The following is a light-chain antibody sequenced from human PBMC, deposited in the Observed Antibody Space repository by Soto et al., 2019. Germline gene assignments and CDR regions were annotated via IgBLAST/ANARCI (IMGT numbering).Light chain of an antibody. V-gene: IGLV2-14*01. J-gene: IGLJ3*02. Sequence: QSALTQPASVSGSPGQSITISCTGASSDISAYNYVSWYQQYPGKAPKLMIYEVSNRPSGVSNRFSGSKSGNTASLTISGLQAEDEADYFCSSYTSSTTWVFGGGTQLTVL. CDR1: SSDISAYNY. CDR3: SSYTSSTTWV. CDR2: EVS.